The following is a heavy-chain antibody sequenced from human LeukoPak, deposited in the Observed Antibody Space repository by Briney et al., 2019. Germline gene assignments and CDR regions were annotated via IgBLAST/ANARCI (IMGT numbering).Heavy chain of an antibody. J-gene: IGHJ6*02. CDR2: ISAGGSNT. D-gene: IGHD3-22*01. Sequence: AGGSLRLSCAASGFTFDKYAMTWVRQAPGKGLEWVSAISAGGSNTYYADSVKGRFTISRDTSKNTLYLQMHSLRAEDTAVYYCAKTPYYDSTGYYHYYYYAMDVWGQGTTVTVSS. CDR3: AKTPYYDSTGYYHYYYYAMDV. CDR1: GFTFDKYA. V-gene: IGHV3-23*01.